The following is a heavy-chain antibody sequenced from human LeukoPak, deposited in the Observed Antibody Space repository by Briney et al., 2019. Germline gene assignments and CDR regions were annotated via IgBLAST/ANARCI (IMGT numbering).Heavy chain of an antibody. CDR2: IIPIFGTA. CDR1: GGTFSSYA. CDR3: ARDLSSGYSYGRIDAFDI. Sequence: SVKVSCKASGGTFSSYAISWVRQAPGQGLEWMGGIIPIFGTANYAQKFQGRVTITTDESTSTAYMELSSLRSEDTAVYYCARDLSSGYSYGRIDAFDIWGQGTMVTVSS. D-gene: IGHD5-18*01. V-gene: IGHV1-69*05. J-gene: IGHJ3*02.